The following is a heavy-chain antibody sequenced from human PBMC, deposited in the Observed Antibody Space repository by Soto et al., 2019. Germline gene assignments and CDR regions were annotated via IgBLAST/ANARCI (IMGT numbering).Heavy chain of an antibody. CDR2: INPNSGDT. D-gene: IGHD4-17*01. V-gene: IGHV1-8*02. J-gene: IGHJ4*02. Sequence: GASVKVSCKASGYTFTGYYMHWVRQAPGQGLEWMGWINPNSGDTGYAQKFQGRVTMTRNTSISTAYMELSSLRSEDTAVYYCARVGYGGEYYFDYWGQGTLVTVSS. CDR3: ARVGYGGEYYFDY. CDR1: GYTFTGYY.